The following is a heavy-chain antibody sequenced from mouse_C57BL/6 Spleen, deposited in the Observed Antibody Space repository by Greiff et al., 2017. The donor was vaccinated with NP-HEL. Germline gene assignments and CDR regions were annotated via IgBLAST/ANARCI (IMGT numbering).Heavy chain of an antibody. CDR1: GYTFTEYT. J-gene: IGHJ2*01. V-gene: IGHV1-62-2*01. D-gene: IGHD1-1*01. Sequence: QVQLQQSGAELVKPGASVKLSCKASGYTFTEYTIHWVKQRSGQGLEWIGWFSPGCGSITYNEKFKDKATLTADKSSSTVYMELSRLTSEDSAVYFCARRYYGRETYYFDYWGQGTTLTVSS. CDR3: ARRYYGRETYYFDY. CDR2: FSPGCGSI.